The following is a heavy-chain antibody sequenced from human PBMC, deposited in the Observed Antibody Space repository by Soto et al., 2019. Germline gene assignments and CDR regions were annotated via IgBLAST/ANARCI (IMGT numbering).Heavy chain of an antibody. Sequence: QVQLVQSGAEVKKPGASVKVSCKASGYTFTSYGISWVRQAPGQGLEWMGWISAYNGNTNYAQKLQGRVTMTTDTSTSTAYMELRSLRSDDTAVYYCARVWAPPVGYCSGGSCPFDYWGQGTLVTVSS. J-gene: IGHJ4*02. CDR2: ISAYNGNT. CDR3: ARVWAPPVGYCSGGSCPFDY. D-gene: IGHD2-15*01. V-gene: IGHV1-18*01. CDR1: GYTFTSYG.